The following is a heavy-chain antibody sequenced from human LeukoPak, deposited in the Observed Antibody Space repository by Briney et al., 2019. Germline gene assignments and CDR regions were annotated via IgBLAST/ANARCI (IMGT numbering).Heavy chain of an antibody. D-gene: IGHD5-12*01. CDR3: ARQGSGYDFGFVGNWFDP. J-gene: IGHJ5*02. CDR2: IYYSGST. V-gene: IGHV4-59*08. Sequence: SETLSLTCTVPGGSISSYYWSWIRQPPGKGLEWIGYIYYSGSTNYNPSLKSRVTISVDTSKNQFSLKLSSVTAADTAVYYCARQGSGYDFGFVGNWFDPWGQGTLVTVSS. CDR1: GGSISSYY.